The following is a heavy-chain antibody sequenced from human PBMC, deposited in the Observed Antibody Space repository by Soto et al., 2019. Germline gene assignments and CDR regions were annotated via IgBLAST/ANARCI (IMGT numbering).Heavy chain of an antibody. CDR3: AREDYGSGSLDY. Sequence: QVQLVQSGAEVKKPGASVKVSCTASGYTFTSYDINWVRQATGQGLEWMGWMNPNSGNTGYAQKFQGRVTMTRNTSISTAYMELSSLRSDDTAVYYCAREDYGSGSLDYWGQGTLVTVSS. V-gene: IGHV1-8*01. CDR2: MNPNSGNT. CDR1: GYTFTSYD. J-gene: IGHJ4*02. D-gene: IGHD3-10*01.